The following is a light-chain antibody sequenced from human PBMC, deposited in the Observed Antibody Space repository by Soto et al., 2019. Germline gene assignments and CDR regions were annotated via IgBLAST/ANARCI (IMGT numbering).Light chain of an antibody. CDR2: RAS. V-gene: IGKV1-5*03. CDR1: QSISTW. Sequence: DNQMTQSPSTLSASVGDRVTITCRASQSISTWLAWYQQKPGKAPQVLISRASSLETGVPSRFSGSGSGTEFTLTISSLQPDDFATYYCQQYSSYSWTFGQGTKVEIK. CDR3: QQYSSYSWT. J-gene: IGKJ1*01.